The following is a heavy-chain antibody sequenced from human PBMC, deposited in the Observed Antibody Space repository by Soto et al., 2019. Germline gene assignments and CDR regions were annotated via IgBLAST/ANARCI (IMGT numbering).Heavy chain of an antibody. D-gene: IGHD3-22*01. CDR2: IYYSGST. CDR3: AGQERADYYDSSGSDYGMDV. Sequence: SETPSLTCTVSGGSISSSSYYWGWIRQPPGKGLEWIGSIYYSGSTYYNPSLKSRVTISVDTSKNQFSLKLSSVTAADTAVYYCAGQERADYYDSSGSDYGMDVWGQGTTVT. V-gene: IGHV4-39*01. J-gene: IGHJ6*02. CDR1: GGSISSSSYY.